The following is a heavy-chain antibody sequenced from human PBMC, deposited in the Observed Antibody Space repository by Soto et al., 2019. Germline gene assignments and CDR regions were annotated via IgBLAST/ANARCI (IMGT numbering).Heavy chain of an antibody. Sequence: ASVTVSCKASGYTFTSYGISWVRQAPGLGLEWMGWISPYTGDTNYAQKFQGRVTMTTDTSTSTAYMELRSLGSDDTAVYYCTRVGSTNCYDYWGQGTLVTVSS. J-gene: IGHJ4*02. CDR3: TRVGSTNCYDY. CDR1: GYTFTSYG. CDR2: ISPYTGDT. V-gene: IGHV1-18*01. D-gene: IGHD2-2*01.